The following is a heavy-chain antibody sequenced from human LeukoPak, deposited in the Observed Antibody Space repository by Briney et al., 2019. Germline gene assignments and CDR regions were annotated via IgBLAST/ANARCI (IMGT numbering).Heavy chain of an antibody. CDR3: AKNPGGYFDY. Sequence: PGGSLRLSCAASGFTVSSNYMSWVCQAPGKGLEWVSVIYSGGSTYYADSVKGRFTISRDNSKNTLYLQMNSLRAEDTAVHYCAKNPGGYFDYWGQGTLVTVSS. J-gene: IGHJ4*02. CDR2: IYSGGST. V-gene: IGHV3-53*01. D-gene: IGHD3-16*01. CDR1: GFTVSSNY.